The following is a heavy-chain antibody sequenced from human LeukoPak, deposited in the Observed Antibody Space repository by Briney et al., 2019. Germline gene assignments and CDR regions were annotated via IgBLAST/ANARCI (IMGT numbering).Heavy chain of an antibody. V-gene: IGHV3-23*01. J-gene: IGHJ4*02. D-gene: IGHD5-12*01. CDR2: ISASDVTT. CDR1: GFTFGSYV. CDR3: ARGPSGYHNT. Sequence: GGSLRLSCATSGFTFGSYVMTWVRQAPGKGLEWVSSISASDVTTFCADSVKGRFTISRDNSKSTLYLQMNSLGAEDTAVYYCARGPSGYHNTGGQGTLVTVSS.